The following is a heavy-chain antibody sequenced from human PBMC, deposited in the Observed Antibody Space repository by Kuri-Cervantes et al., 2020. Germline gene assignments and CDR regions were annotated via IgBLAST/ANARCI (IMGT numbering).Heavy chain of an antibody. V-gene: IGHV3-74*01. CDR1: GFTFSSYW. CDR3: VRDSRGRSNWFDP. J-gene: IGHJ5*02. D-gene: IGHD3-16*01. CDR2: INSGGSST. Sequence: LTCAASGFTFSSYWMHWVRQAPGKGLVWVSRINSGGSSTSYADSVKGRFTISRDNAKNTLYLQMNSLRAEDTALYFCVRDSRGRSNWFDPWGQGTLVTVSS.